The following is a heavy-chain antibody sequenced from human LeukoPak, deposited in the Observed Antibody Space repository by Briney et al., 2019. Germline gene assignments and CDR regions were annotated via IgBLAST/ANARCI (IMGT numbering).Heavy chain of an antibody. V-gene: IGHV1-69*13. J-gene: IGHJ4*02. CDR3: ASSIQLWLPSFDY. D-gene: IGHD5-18*01. CDR1: GGTFSSYA. Sequence: ASVTVSCTASGGTFSSYAISWVRQAPGQGLEWMGGIIPIFGTANYAQKFQGRVTITADESTSTAYMELSSLRSEDTAVYYCASSIQLWLPSFDYWGQGTLVTVSS. CDR2: IIPIFGTA.